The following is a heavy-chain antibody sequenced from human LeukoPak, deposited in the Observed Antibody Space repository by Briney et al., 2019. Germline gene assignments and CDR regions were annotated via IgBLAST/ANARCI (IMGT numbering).Heavy chain of an antibody. CDR2: IYSTGST. J-gene: IGHJ4*02. Sequence: SETLSLTCTVSGGSIDTFYWSWVRQPAGKGLEWIGHIYSTGSTIYNPFLNSRVAISLDSSKSQFSLKVTSLSAADTAVYYCARGGWLPPDYWGQGTLVTVSS. V-gene: IGHV4-4*07. CDR3: ARGGWLPPDY. D-gene: IGHD3-22*01. CDR1: GGSIDTFY.